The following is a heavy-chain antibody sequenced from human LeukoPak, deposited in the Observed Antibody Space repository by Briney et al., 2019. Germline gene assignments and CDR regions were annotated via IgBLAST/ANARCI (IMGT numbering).Heavy chain of an antibody. CDR1: GGSISRYY. CDR3: AREGRSSSRFMDV. V-gene: IGHV4-59*01. Sequence: PSETLSLTCTVSGGSISRYYWSWIRQPPGKGLEWIGYIYYSGSTNYNPSLKSRVTISVDTSKNQFSLKLSSVTAADTAVYYCAREGRSSSRFMDVWGQGTTVTVSS. J-gene: IGHJ6*02. D-gene: IGHD6-13*01. CDR2: IYYSGST.